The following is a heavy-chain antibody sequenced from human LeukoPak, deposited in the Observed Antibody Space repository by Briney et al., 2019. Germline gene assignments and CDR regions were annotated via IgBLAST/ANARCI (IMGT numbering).Heavy chain of an antibody. V-gene: IGHV3-30*02. CDR2: IRYDGRIK. CDR1: GFTFSSYG. Sequence: PGGSLRLSCAASGFTFSSYGMHWVRQAPGKGLEWVAFIRYDGRIKHYAGSVKGRFTISRDNSKKMVHLQMDSLRADDTAIYYCANDHSASDAGYWGQGTLVTVSS. CDR3: ANDHSASDAGY. J-gene: IGHJ4*02. D-gene: IGHD2-21*01.